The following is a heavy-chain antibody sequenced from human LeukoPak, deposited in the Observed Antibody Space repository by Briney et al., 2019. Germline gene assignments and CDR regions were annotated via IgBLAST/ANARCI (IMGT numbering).Heavy chain of an antibody. CDR1: GGSISSGSYY. Sequence: PSETLSLTCTVSGGSISSGSYYWSWIRQPAGKGLEWIGRIYTSGSTNYNPSLKSRVTISVDTSKNQFSLKLSSVTAADTAVYYCARSRWLQLDYWGQGTLVTVSS. D-gene: IGHD5-24*01. CDR3: ARSRWLQLDY. CDR2: IYTSGST. J-gene: IGHJ4*02. V-gene: IGHV4-61*02.